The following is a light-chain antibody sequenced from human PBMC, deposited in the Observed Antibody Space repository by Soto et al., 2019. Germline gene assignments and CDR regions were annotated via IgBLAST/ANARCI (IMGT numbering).Light chain of an antibody. J-gene: IGKJ4*01. V-gene: IGKV1-5*03. CDR1: QSSSSR. CDR3: QHDYGYSALT. Sequence: DIQMTQSPSTLSASVGDRVIITCRASQSSSSRLAWYQQKPGKAPKLLIYGASSVDSGVPSRFRVSRAGTESTPAISSLQPDGLANYYYQHDYGYSALTFGGVNKVLIK. CDR2: GAS.